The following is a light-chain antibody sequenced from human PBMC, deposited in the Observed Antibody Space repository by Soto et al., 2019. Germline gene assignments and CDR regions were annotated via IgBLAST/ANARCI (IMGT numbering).Light chain of an antibody. J-gene: IGLJ1*01. V-gene: IGLV2-18*01. CDR1: SSDVDNYNS. Sequence: QSALTQPPSVSGSPGQSVTISCTGTSSDVDNYNSVSWYQQSPGTAPKLIIYDVTNRPSGVPDRFSGSKSGNTASLTISGLQPEDGADYFCSLYRSSDTYIFGTGTKVTVL. CDR3: SLYRSSDTYI. CDR2: DVT.